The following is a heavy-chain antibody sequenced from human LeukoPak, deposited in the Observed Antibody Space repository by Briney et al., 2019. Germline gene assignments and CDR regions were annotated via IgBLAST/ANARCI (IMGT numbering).Heavy chain of an antibody. CDR3: ARRRMEGFDY. CDR1: GFTFSSYA. D-gene: IGHD1-1*01. V-gene: IGHV3-48*01. J-gene: IGHJ4*02. Sequence: GGSLRLSCAASGFTFSSYAMNWVRQAPGKGLEWVSYISSSSNTIYYADSVKGRFTISRDNAKNSLYLQMNSLRAEDTAVYYCARRRMEGFDYWGQGTLVTVSS. CDR2: ISSSSNTI.